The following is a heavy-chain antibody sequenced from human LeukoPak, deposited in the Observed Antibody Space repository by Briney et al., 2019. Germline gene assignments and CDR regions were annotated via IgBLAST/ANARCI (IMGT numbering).Heavy chain of an antibody. J-gene: IGHJ4*02. Sequence: GASVKVSCKVSRYTLTELSMHWVRQAPGKGLEWMGGFDPEDGETIYAQKFQGRVTMTEDTSTDTAYMELSSLRSEDTAVYYCATLPPYYYDSSGRNSYWGQGTLVTVSS. D-gene: IGHD3-22*01. CDR2: FDPEDGET. CDR3: ATLPPYYYDSSGRNSY. V-gene: IGHV1-24*01. CDR1: RYTLTELS.